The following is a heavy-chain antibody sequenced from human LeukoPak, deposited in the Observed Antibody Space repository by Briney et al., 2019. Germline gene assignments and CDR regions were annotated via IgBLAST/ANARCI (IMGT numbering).Heavy chain of an antibody. CDR2: ISWNSGSI. V-gene: IGHV3-9*01. Sequence: GRSLRLSCAASGFTFDDYAMHWVRQAPGKGLEWVSGISWNSGSIGYADSVEGRFTISRDNAKNSLYLQMNSLRAEDTAVYYCARDSKRGMATIYSPYWGQGTLVTVSS. D-gene: IGHD5-24*01. CDR3: ARDSKRGMATIYSPY. J-gene: IGHJ4*02. CDR1: GFTFDDYA.